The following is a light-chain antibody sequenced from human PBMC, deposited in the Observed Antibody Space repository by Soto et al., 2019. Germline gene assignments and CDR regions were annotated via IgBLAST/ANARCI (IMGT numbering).Light chain of an antibody. J-gene: IGKJ5*01. V-gene: IGKV3-20*01. Sequence: EIVLTQSPFTLSLSPVERATLSCIASQSVSSSYLAWYQQKPGQAPRLLIYGASSGATGVPDRFSGSGSGTDFTLTISRLEPEDFAVYYCQQYGSSPITFGQGTRLEIK. CDR1: QSVSSSY. CDR3: QQYGSSPIT. CDR2: GAS.